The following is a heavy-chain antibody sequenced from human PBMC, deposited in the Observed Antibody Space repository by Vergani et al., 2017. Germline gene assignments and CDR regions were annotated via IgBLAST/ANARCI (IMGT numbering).Heavy chain of an antibody. CDR3: EAGTYYYPWY. CDR2: MYYSGST. J-gene: IGHJ4*02. Sequence: QLLLQESGPGVVKPSETLSLICNVSGGSVSGSGYYWGWVRQSPGKGLEWIGTMYYSGSTYHNPSLKSRVSMSVDTSKNQFSLNVSSVTAADTAVYFCEAGTYYYPWYWGQGSLVTVSS. CDR1: GGSVSGSGYY. D-gene: IGHD3-10*01. V-gene: IGHV4-39*01.